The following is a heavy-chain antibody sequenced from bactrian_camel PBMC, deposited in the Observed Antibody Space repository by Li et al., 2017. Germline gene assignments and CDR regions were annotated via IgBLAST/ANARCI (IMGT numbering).Heavy chain of an antibody. CDR3: ATDPTLILVAGGSLFGH. CDR1: EWPWTSAC. CDR2: IYTREGIT. J-gene: IGHJ4*01. V-gene: IGHV3S1*01. D-gene: IGHD6*01. Sequence: HVQLVESGGGSVQAGGSLNLSCVISEWPWTSACVGWFRQAPGKEREKVASIYTREGITQYLDSVKGRFTISRDNAKNTVYLQMNSLKSEDTALCYCATDPTLILVAGGSLFGHWGQGTQVTVS.